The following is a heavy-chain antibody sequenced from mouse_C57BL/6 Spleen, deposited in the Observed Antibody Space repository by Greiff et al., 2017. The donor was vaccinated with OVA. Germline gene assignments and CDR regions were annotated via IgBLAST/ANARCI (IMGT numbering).Heavy chain of an antibody. CDR1: GFTFSSYA. J-gene: IGHJ1*03. Sequence: EVMLVESGEGLVKPGGSLKLSCAASGFTFSSYAMSWVRQTPEKRLEWVANMSSSGDYLYYADTVKGRFTISRDNARNTLYLQMSSLKSEDTAMYYCTSGLDWYFDVWGTGTTVTVSS. CDR2: MSSSGDYL. CDR3: TSGLDWYFDV. D-gene: IGHD4-1*01. V-gene: IGHV5-9-1*02.